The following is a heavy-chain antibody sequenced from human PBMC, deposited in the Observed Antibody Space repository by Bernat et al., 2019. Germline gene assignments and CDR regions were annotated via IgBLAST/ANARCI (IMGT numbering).Heavy chain of an antibody. CDR1: GFTFSSYA. D-gene: IGHD5-18*01. CDR3: ARGGEYSYGYFDY. Sequence: EVQLVESGGGLVQPGGSLRLSCAASGFTFSSYAMHWVRQAPAKGLEYVSAISNNGGSTYYVNSVKGRFTISRDNSKHTLYLQMGSLGAEDMAVYYCARGGEYSYGYFDYWGQGTLVTVSS. J-gene: IGHJ4*02. CDR2: ISNNGGST. V-gene: IGHV3-64*01.